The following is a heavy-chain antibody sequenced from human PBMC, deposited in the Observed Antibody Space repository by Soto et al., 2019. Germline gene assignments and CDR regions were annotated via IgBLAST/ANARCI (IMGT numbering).Heavy chain of an antibody. J-gene: IGHJ6*02. V-gene: IGHV1-18*01. D-gene: IGHD3-3*01. Sequence: VASVKVSCKASGYTFTSYGISWVRQAPGQGLEWMGWISAYNGNTNYAQKLQGRVTMTTDTSTSTAYMELRSLRSDDTAVYYCARLSIFGVVLYYYGMDVWGQGTTVTVSS. CDR3: ARLSIFGVVLYYYGMDV. CDR2: ISAYNGNT. CDR1: GYTFTSYG.